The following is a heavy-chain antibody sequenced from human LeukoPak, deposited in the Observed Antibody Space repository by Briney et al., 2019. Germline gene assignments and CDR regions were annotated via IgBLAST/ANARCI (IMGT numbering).Heavy chain of an antibody. V-gene: IGHV1-18*01. D-gene: IGHD1-14*01. CDR2: ISAYNGNT. CDR1: GYTFTSYG. Sequence: ASVKVSCKASGYTFTSYGISWVRQAPGQGLEWMGWISAYNGNTNYAQKLQGRVTMTTDTSTSTAYMELRSLRSDDTAVYYCARERTTGILNYYYYGMDVWGQGTTVTVSS. J-gene: IGHJ6*02. CDR3: ARERTTGILNYYYYGMDV.